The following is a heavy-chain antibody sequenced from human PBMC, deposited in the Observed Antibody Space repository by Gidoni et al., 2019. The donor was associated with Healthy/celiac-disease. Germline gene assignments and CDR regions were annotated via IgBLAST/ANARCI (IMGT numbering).Heavy chain of an antibody. D-gene: IGHD3-10*01. V-gene: IGHV3-21*01. CDR2: ISGSSSYT. J-gene: IGHJ6*02. Sequence: VQLVESGGGLFTLGGSLTLSCAASGFTFSSYSMNWVRQARGKGLEWVSSISGSSSYTYYAESVKGRFTISRDNAKNSLYLQMNSLRAEDTAVYYCARVPGGLDVWGQGTTVTVSS. CDR3: ARVPGGLDV. CDR1: GFTFSSYS.